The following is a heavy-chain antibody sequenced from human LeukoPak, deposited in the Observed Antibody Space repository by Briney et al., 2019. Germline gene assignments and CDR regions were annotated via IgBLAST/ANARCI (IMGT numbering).Heavy chain of an antibody. V-gene: IGHV4-59*08. CDR3: AGSGYSYVLYYFDY. D-gene: IGHD5-18*01. Sequence: SETLSLTCTVSGGSISSYSWSWIRQPPGKGLEWIGYISYSGSTNYNPSLKSRVTISVDTSKNQFSLKLSSVTAADTAVYYCAGSGYSYVLYYFDYWGQGTLVTVSS. CDR1: GGSISSYS. CDR2: ISYSGST. J-gene: IGHJ4*02.